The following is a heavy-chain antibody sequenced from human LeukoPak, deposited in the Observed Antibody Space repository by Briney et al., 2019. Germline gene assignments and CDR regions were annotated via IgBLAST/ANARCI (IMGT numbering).Heavy chain of an antibody. J-gene: IGHJ5*02. V-gene: IGHV4-34*01. D-gene: IGHD3-10*01. CDR2: INHSGSS. CDR1: GGSFSGYY. Sequence: RPSETLSLTCAVYGGSFSGYYWSWIRQPPGKGLEWIGEINHSGSSNYNPSLKSRVTISVDTSKNQFSLNLSSVTAADTAVYYCARRPRGLGFNWFGPWGQGTLVTVSS. CDR3: ARRPRGLGFNWFGP.